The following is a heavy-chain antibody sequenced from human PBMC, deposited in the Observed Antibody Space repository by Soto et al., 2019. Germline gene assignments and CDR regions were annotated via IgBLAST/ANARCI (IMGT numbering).Heavy chain of an antibody. D-gene: IGHD5-12*01. V-gene: IGHV1-69*12. J-gene: IGHJ4*02. CDR1: GGTSSSYA. CDR3: ARGGMRWLRSRHFDY. CDR2: IIPFFGTA. Sequence: QVQLVQSGTEVKKPGSSVKVSCKASGGTSSSYAISWVRQAPGQGLEWMGGIIPFFGTANYAQKFQGRVTITADESTSTAYMELSSLRSEDTAVYYCARGGMRWLRSRHFDYWGQGTLVTVSS.